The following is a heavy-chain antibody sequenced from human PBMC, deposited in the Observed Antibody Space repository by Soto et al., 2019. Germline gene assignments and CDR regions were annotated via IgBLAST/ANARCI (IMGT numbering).Heavy chain of an antibody. Sequence: ASVKVSCKASGGTFSSYAISWVRQAPGQGLEWMGGIIPIFGTANYAQKFQGRVTITADESTSTAYMELSSLRSEDTAVYYCALEHIDGYNYAFDIWGQGTMVTVSS. CDR1: GGTFSSYA. CDR3: ALEHIDGYNYAFDI. J-gene: IGHJ3*02. D-gene: IGHD5-12*01. CDR2: IIPIFGTA. V-gene: IGHV1-69*13.